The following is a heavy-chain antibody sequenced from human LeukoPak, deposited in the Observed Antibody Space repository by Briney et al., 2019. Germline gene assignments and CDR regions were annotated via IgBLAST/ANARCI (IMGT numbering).Heavy chain of an antibody. CDR2: IIPILGIA. CDR1: GGTFSSYA. V-gene: IGHV1-69*04. J-gene: IGHJ1*01. D-gene: IGHD6-13*01. CDR3: ARPAGSSSRDFQH. Sequence: SVKVSCKASGGTFSSYAISWVRQAPGQGLEWMGRIIPILGIANYAQKFQGRVTITADKSTSTAYMELSSLRSEDTAVHYCARPAGSSSRDFQHWGQGTLVTVSS.